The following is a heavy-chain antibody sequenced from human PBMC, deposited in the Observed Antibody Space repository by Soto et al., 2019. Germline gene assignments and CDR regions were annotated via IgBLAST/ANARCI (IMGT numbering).Heavy chain of an antibody. Sequence: ASVKVSCKASGGTFSIYAISWVRQAPGQGLEWMGGIIPIFGTANYAQKFQGRVTITADESTSTAYMELSSLRSEDTAVYYCARDKSPYYYYGMDVWGQGTTVTVSS. CDR2: IIPIFGTA. J-gene: IGHJ6*02. CDR1: GGTFSIYA. CDR3: ARDKSPYYYYGMDV. V-gene: IGHV1-69*13.